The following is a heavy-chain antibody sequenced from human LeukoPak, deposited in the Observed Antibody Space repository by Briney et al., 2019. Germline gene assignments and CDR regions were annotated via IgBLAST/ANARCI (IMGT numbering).Heavy chain of an antibody. Sequence: PSETVSLTCTVSGGSISNYYWSWVRQSPGKGLEWIGYIYYSGSTKYNPSLRSRVTISVDTSKNQFSLRLSSVTAADTAVYFCARERTAGREFDYWGQGTLVTVSS. V-gene: IGHV4-59*01. CDR1: GGSISNYY. CDR3: ARERTAGREFDY. J-gene: IGHJ4*02. CDR2: IYYSGST. D-gene: IGHD2-21*02.